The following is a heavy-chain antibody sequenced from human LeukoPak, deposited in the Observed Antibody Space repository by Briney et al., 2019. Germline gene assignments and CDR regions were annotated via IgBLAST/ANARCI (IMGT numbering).Heavy chain of an antibody. J-gene: IGHJ4*02. Sequence: AASVKVSCKASGYTFTGYYMHWVRQAPGQGLERMGWINPNSGGTNYAQKFQGRVTMTRDTSISTTYMELSRLRSDDTAVYYCAREYETTTYIVVVVAATLSLPYWGQGTLVTVSS. D-gene: IGHD2-15*01. CDR3: AREYETTTYIVVVVAATLSLPY. CDR1: GYTFTGYY. V-gene: IGHV1-2*02. CDR2: INPNSGGT.